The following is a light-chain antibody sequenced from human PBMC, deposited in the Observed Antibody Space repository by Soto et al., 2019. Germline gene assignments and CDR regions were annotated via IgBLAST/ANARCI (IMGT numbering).Light chain of an antibody. Sequence: DIQMTQSPSSLSASVGDRVTITCRASQSISTYLNWYQQKPGKAPKLLIYAASSLQSGVPSRFSASGSGKDITLTISSLQPEDCATYYCQQSYNTPPLTGGGGIKMEIK. CDR2: AAS. V-gene: IGKV1-39*01. J-gene: IGKJ4*01. CDR3: QQSYNTPPLT. CDR1: QSISTY.